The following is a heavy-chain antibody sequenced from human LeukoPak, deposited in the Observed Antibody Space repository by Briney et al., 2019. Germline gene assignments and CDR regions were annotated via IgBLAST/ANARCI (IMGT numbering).Heavy chain of an antibody. CDR1: GFTFSSYG. CDR2: ISYDGSNK. V-gene: IGHV3-30*18. CDR3: AKDLPYEPDY. Sequence: PGRSLRLSCAASGFTFSSYGMHWVRQAPGKGLEWVAVISYDGSNKYYADSVKGRFTISRDNSKNTLYLQMNSLRAEDTAVYYCAKDLPYEPDYWGQGTLVTVSS. J-gene: IGHJ4*02. D-gene: IGHD5-12*01.